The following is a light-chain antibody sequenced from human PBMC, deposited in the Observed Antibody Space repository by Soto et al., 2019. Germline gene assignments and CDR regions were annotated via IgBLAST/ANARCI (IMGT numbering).Light chain of an antibody. J-gene: IGKJ2*01. V-gene: IGKV3-11*01. CDR1: QSVSTY. CDR3: QQRGSWPRT. Sequence: EIVLTQSPATLSLSPGDRATLSCRASQSVSTYLAWYQQKPGRAPRLLISDASNRATGIPARFSGSGSGTDFTLTISSLEPEDFAVYYCQQRGSWPRTFGQGTKLEIK. CDR2: DAS.